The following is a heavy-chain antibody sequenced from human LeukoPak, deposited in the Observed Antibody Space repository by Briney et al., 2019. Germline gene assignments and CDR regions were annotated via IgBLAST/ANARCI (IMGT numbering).Heavy chain of an antibody. V-gene: IGHV3-48*02. CDR3: ARGDYCSASSCLMDV. Sequence: GGSRRRSCAVSGFTFSIYSMNWVRQAPGKGLEWVSYISSSSSTIYYADSVKGRFTISRDNAKNSVYLQMNSLRDEDTAVYYCARGDYCSASSCLMDVWGQGTTVTVSS. CDR1: GFTFSIYS. CDR2: ISSSSSTI. D-gene: IGHD2-15*01. J-gene: IGHJ6*02.